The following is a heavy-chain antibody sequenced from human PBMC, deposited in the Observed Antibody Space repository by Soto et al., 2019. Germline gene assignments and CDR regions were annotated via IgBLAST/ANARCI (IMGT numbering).Heavy chain of an antibody. D-gene: IGHD3-22*01. V-gene: IGHV4-30-4*01. J-gene: IGHJ4*02. Sequence: QVQLQESGPGLVRPSQTLSLRCSVSGSSISSAENFWSWVRQPPGKGLEWIGYINYSGNTYFNPSLQSRLAISVDTSNNQFSLRLTSVTAADTAVYYCARASGDSSGYSFDYWGQGTLVTVSS. CDR1: GSSISSAENF. CDR2: INYSGNT. CDR3: ARASGDSSGYSFDY.